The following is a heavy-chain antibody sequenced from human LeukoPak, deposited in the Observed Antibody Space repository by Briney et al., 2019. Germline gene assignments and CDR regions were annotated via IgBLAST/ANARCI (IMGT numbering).Heavy chain of an antibody. CDR1: GFTFSSYE. CDR2: ISSSGSTT. D-gene: IGHD3-10*01. J-gene: IGHJ4*02. V-gene: IGHV3-48*03. CDR3: VRDGGDFYGSVSYLAY. Sequence: GGSLRLSCAASGFTFSSYEMNWVRQAPGKGLEWVSYISSSGSTTYYADSVKGRFTISRDNAKNSLYLQMNSLRAEDTAAYYCVRDGGDFYGSVSYLAYWGQGTLVTVSS.